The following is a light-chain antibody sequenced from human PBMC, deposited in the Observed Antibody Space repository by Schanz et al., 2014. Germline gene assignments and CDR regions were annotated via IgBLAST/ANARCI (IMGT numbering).Light chain of an antibody. Sequence: SVLTQPPSVSGAPGQRVTISCTGSSSNIGAGYDVHWYQQLPGTAPKLLIYGNSNRPSGVPDRFSGSKSGTSASLAITGLQAEDEADYYCQSYDSSLSLSVFGGGTKLTVL. CDR2: GNS. V-gene: IGLV1-40*01. J-gene: IGLJ3*02. CDR1: SSNIGAGYD. CDR3: QSYDSSLSLSV.